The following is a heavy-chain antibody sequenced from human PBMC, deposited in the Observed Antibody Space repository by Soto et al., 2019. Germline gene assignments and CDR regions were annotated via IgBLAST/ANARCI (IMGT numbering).Heavy chain of an antibody. CDR2: ITGNGGT. CDR3: AKDAPRSGWLCDY. D-gene: IGHD3-22*01. V-gene: IGHV3-23*01. Sequence: EVQLLESGGGLVQPGGSLRLSCAASGFTFSIYAMSWVRQAPGKGLEWVSTITGNGGTSYADFVRGRFTISRDNSKNTLYLQMNSLRPEDTAVYYCAKDAPRSGWLCDYWGQGTLVTVSS. CDR1: GFTFSIYA. J-gene: IGHJ4*02.